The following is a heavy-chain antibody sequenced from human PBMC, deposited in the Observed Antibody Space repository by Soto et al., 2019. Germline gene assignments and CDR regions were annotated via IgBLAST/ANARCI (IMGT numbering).Heavy chain of an antibody. D-gene: IGHD1-1*01. V-gene: IGHV3-23*01. CDR3: AKVFQYDWNSYDY. J-gene: IGHJ4*02. Sequence: EVQLLESGGGLVQPGGSLRLSCAASGFIFSDYAMTWVRQAPGKGLEWVSTISGSGTRTHYANSVKGRFTMSRDNSKNKLYLQMNALRAEETAIYYCAKVFQYDWNSYDYWGQGTLVTVSS. CDR2: ISGSGTRT. CDR1: GFIFSDYA.